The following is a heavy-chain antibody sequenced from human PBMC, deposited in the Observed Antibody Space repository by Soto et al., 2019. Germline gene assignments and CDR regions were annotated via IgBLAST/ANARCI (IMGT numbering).Heavy chain of an antibody. CDR1: GFTFTNYP. J-gene: IGHJ4*02. CDR2: IEIVARAT. D-gene: IGHD3-16*01. CDR3: AKGNGGYFDH. Sequence: EVQLLESGGGLVQPGGSLRLSCIASGFTFTNYPMIWVRQAPGKGPEWVSSIEIVARATYYGDSVRCRFTISRDDSQNVLYLQMNSLRAEDTAVYFCAKGNGGYFDHWGQGSLVTVSS. V-gene: IGHV3-23*03.